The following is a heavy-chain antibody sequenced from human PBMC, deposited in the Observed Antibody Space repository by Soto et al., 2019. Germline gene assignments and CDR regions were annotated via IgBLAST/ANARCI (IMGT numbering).Heavy chain of an antibody. J-gene: IGHJ6*02. V-gene: IGHV1-69*01. Sequence: QVQLVQSGAEVKKPGSSVKVSCKASGGTFSSYAISWVRQAPGQGLEWMGGIIPISGTANYAQKFQGRVTITADESTSTAYMELSSLRSEDTAVYYCARSQGSSTSLAIYYYYYYGMDVWRQGTKVTVSS. D-gene: IGHD2-2*01. CDR2: IIPISGTA. CDR1: GGTFSSYA. CDR3: ARSQGSSTSLAIYYYYYYGMDV.